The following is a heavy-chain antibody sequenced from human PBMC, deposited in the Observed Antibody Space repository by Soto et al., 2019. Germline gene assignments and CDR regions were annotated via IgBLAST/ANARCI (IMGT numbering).Heavy chain of an antibody. CDR3: ARDREGLLPYYYYYYYMDV. CDR2: IWYDGSNK. D-gene: IGHD2-21*01. V-gene: IGHV3-33*01. CDR1: GFTFSSYG. Sequence: GGSLRLSCAASGFTFSSYGMHWVRQAPGKGLEWVAVIWYDGSNKYYADSVKGRFAISRDNSKNTLYLQMNSLRAEDTAVYYCARDREGLLPYYYYYYYMDVWGKGTTVTVSS. J-gene: IGHJ6*03.